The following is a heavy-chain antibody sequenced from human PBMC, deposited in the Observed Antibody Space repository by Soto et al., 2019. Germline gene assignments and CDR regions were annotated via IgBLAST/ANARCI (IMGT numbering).Heavy chain of an antibody. CDR2: IYYSGST. V-gene: IGHV4-31*03. D-gene: IGHD6-19*01. CDR3: ARDFTDSSGPTLGMGV. J-gene: IGHJ6*02. CDR1: GGSISSSGYY. Sequence: SETLSLTCTVSGGSISSSGYYWGWIRQPRGKGLEWIGYIYYSGSTYYNPSLKSRVTISVDTSKDQFSLKLSSVTAADTAVYYCARDFTDSSGPTLGMGVWGQGTTVTVSS.